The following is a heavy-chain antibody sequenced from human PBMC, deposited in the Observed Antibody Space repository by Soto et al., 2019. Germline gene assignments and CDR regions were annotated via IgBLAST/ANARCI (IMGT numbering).Heavy chain of an antibody. CDR3: ARHYPVLVPAAMEFDP. V-gene: IGHV5-51*01. J-gene: IGHJ5*02. Sequence: EVQLVQSGAEVKKPGESLKISCKGSGYSFTSYWIGWVRQMPGKGLEWMGIIYPGDSDTRYSPSFQGQVTISADKSIXXAYLQWSSLKASDTAMYYCARHYPVLVPAAMEFDPWGQGTLVTVSS. D-gene: IGHD2-2*01. CDR1: GYSFTSYW. CDR2: IYPGDSDT.